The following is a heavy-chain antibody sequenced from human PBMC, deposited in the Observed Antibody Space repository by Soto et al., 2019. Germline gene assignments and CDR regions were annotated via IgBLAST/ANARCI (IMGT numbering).Heavy chain of an antibody. J-gene: IGHJ6*02. CDR1: GFTFGDYA. V-gene: IGHV3-49*04. CDR3: TRDSARFYYYGMDV. CDR2: IRSKAYGGTT. Sequence: PGGSLRLSCTASGFTFGDYAMSWVRQAPGKGLEWVGFIRSKAYGGTTEYAASVKGRFTISRDDSKSIAYLQMTSLKTEDTAVYYFTRDSARFYYYGMDVWGQGTTVTVSS.